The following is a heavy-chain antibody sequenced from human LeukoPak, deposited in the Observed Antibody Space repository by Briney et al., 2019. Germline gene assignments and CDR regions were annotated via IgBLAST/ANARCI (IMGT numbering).Heavy chain of an antibody. Sequence: SQTLSLTCTVSGGSISSGNYYWSWIRQPAGKGLEWIGRIYINGSTNYNPSLKSRVTISVDTSKNQFSLKLSSVTAADTAVYYCARLHYGGNYGYYYYYMDVWGKGTTVTVSS. J-gene: IGHJ6*03. V-gene: IGHV4-61*02. D-gene: IGHD4-23*01. CDR3: ARLHYGGNYGYYYYYMDV. CDR2: IYINGST. CDR1: GGSISSGNYY.